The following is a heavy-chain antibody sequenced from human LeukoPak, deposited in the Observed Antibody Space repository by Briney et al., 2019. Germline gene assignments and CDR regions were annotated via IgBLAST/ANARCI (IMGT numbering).Heavy chain of an antibody. CDR1: GGSISSSSYY. J-gene: IGHJ4*02. CDR3: ARGGYQLLAFDY. D-gene: IGHD2-2*01. CDR2: IYYSGST. V-gene: IGHV4-39*07. Sequence: PSETLSLTCTVSGGSISSSSYYWGWIRQPPGKGLGWIGSIYYSGSTYYNPSLKSRVTISVDTSKNQFSLKLSSVTAADTAVYYCARGGYQLLAFDYWGQGTLVTVSS.